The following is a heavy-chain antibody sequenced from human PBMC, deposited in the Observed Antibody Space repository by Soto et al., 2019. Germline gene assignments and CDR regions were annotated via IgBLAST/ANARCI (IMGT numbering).Heavy chain of an antibody. V-gene: IGHV4-38-2*01. J-gene: IGHJ5*02. CDR2: IYHSGST. CDR3: ARGFRTIFGVVIGRRPGPPNWFDP. Sequence: SETLSLTCAVSGYSISSGYYWGLIRQPPGKGLEWIGSIYHSGSTYYNPSLKSRVTIAVDTSKNQFSLKLSSVTAADTAVYYCARGFRTIFGVVIGRRPGPPNWFDPWGQGTMVTVSS. D-gene: IGHD3-3*01. CDR1: GYSISSGYY.